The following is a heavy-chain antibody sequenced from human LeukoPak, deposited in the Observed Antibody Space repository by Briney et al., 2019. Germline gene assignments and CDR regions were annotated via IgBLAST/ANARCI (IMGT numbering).Heavy chain of an antibody. CDR3: ARDFRFLEDY. J-gene: IGHJ4*02. Sequence: GSLRLSCAASGFTFSSYWMTWVRQAPGKGLEWVGNIKGDGSEEYYVDSVKGRFTISRDNAKNSLYLQLYSLRAEDTAVYYCARDFRFLEDYWGQGTLVTVSS. V-gene: IGHV3-7*01. CDR2: IKGDGSEE. CDR1: GFTFSSYW. D-gene: IGHD3-3*01.